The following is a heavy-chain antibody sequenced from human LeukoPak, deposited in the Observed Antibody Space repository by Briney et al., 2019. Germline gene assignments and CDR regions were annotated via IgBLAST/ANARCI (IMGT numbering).Heavy chain of an antibody. J-gene: IGHJ4*02. CDR1: GFTFSSYS. V-gene: IGHV3-21*01. D-gene: IGHD1-26*01. CDR3: VTEVSGSFPT. CDR2: IDTSSRYI. Sequence: KSGGSLRLSCAASGFTFSSYSMNWVRQAPGKGLEWVSSIDTSSRYIYYGDSVKGRFTISRDNAKNSLYLQMNSLRAEDTAVYYCVTEVSGSFPTWGQGTLVTVSS.